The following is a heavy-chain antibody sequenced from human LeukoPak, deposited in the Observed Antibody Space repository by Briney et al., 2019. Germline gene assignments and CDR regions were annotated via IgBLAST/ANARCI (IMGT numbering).Heavy chain of an antibody. CDR2: MNQDGSER. CDR3: ARGHYGMDV. Sequence: GGSLRLSCGASGFIFSDSWMTWLRQAPGEGLEWVANMNQDGSERYYLDSVKGRFTISRDNAKNSLYLQMNSLRAEDTAVYYCARGHYGMDVWGQGTTVTVSS. CDR1: GFIFSDSW. V-gene: IGHV3-7*03. J-gene: IGHJ6*02.